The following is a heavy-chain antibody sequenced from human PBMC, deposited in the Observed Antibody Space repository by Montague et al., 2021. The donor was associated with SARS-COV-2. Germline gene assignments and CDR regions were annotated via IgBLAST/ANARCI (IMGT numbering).Heavy chain of an antibody. J-gene: IGHJ2*01. CDR3: ASTTWLRRYFDL. CDR2: IYYSGST. Sequence: SETLSLTCTVSGGSIRSSSYYWGWIRHPPRKVLGFVGSIYYSGSTYYNPSLKSRVTISVDTSKNHFSLKLTSVTAADTAVYYCASTTWLRRYFDLWGRGTLVTVSS. V-gene: IGHV4-39*07. D-gene: IGHD5-12*01. CDR1: GGSIRSSSYY.